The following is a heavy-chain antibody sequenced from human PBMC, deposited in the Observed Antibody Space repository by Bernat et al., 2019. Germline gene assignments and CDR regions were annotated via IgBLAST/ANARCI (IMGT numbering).Heavy chain of an antibody. CDR3: ERNEWTFDI. J-gene: IGHJ3*02. V-gene: IGHV3-23*01. Sequence: EVQLLESGGGLVQPGGSLRLSCAASGFAFSSYAMSWVRQAPGKGLEWVSGISGSGGFTYYADSVRGRFTASRDNSKNTLYLEMNSLRAEDTAIYYCERNEWTFDIWGQGTMVTVSS. CDR2: ISGSGGFT. D-gene: IGHD2-8*01. CDR1: GFAFSSYA.